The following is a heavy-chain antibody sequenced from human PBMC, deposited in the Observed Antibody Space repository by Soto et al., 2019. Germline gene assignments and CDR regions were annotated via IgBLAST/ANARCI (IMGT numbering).Heavy chain of an antibody. V-gene: IGHV3-23*01. D-gene: IGHD5-12*01. CDR2: ITGSDGRT. Sequence: EVQLLESGGGLVQPGGSLRLSCAASGFTFATYTMSWVRQTPGKGLEWGSAITGSDGRTYYADSVKGRFTISRDNSKNTLYMQMNSLGAEDTAVYYCAKNSAATIRVGFDYWGQGTLVTVSS. J-gene: IGHJ4*02. CDR3: AKNSAATIRVGFDY. CDR1: GFTFATYT.